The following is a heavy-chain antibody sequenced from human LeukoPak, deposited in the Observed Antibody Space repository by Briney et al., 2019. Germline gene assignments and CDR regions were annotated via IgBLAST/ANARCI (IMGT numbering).Heavy chain of an antibody. J-gene: IGHJ4*02. CDR3: ARGNILTGYCFDF. Sequence: SETLSLTCAVYGGSITGYYWSWILQAPGRGLEWVGEIHYTGATSYNPSLKSRATISTDTSKNQFSLRLSSVTAADTAVYYCARGNILTGYCFDFWGQGALVTVSS. CDR2: IHYTGAT. CDR1: GGSITGYY. D-gene: IGHD3-9*01. V-gene: IGHV4-34*01.